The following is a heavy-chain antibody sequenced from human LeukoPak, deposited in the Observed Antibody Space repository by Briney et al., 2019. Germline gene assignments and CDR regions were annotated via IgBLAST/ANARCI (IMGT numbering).Heavy chain of an antibody. CDR2: ISAYNGNT. D-gene: IGHD5-24*01. CDR3: PRDLPADTGYKTHDY. V-gene: IGHV1-18*01. Sequence: ASVKVSCKASGYTFTSYGISWVRQAPGQGLEWMGWISAYNGNTNYAQKLQGRVTMTTDTSTSTAYMELRSLRSDDTAVYYCPRDLPADTGYKTHDYWGQGTLVTGSS. CDR1: GYTFTSYG. J-gene: IGHJ4*02.